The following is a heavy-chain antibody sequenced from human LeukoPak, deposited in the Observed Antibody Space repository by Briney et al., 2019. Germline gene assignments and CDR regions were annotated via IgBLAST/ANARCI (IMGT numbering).Heavy chain of an antibody. D-gene: IGHD3-3*01. V-gene: IGHV3-30*02. CDR3: AKDHSQEWLSPHYYYYYMDV. CDR2: IRYDGSNK. CDR1: GFTFSSYG. J-gene: IGHJ6*03. Sequence: RSLRLSCAASGFTFSSYGMHWVRQAPGKGLEWVAFIRYDGSNKYYADSVKGRFTISRDNSKNTLYLQMNSLRAEDTAVYYCAKDHSQEWLSPHYYYYYMDVWGKGTTVTVSS.